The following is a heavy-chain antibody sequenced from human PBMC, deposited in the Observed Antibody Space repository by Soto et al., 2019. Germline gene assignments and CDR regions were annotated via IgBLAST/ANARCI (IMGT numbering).Heavy chain of an antibody. V-gene: IGHV3-23*01. CDR1: GFTFSSYA. D-gene: IGHD3-10*01. J-gene: IGHJ4*02. Sequence: EVQLLESGGGLVQPGGSLRLSCAASGFTFSSYAMSWVRQAPGKGLEWVSAISGSGGRTYYADSVKGRFTISRDNSKHKLYLQMNSLIDEDTAVYYCAKWDDGSGSYTHYIVSWGPGTLVTLSS. CDR2: ISGSGGRT. CDR3: AKWDDGSGSYTHYIVS.